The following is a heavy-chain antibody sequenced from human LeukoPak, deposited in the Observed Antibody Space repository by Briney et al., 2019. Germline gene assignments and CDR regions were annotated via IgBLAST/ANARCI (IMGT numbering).Heavy chain of an antibody. Sequence: PGGSLRLSCAASGFTFSSYAMSWVRQAPGKGLEWVSAISGSGGSTYYADSVKGRFTITRDNSKNTLYLQMNSLRAEDTAVYYCAKDYYDSSGYYIDWGQGTLVTVSS. V-gene: IGHV3-23*01. CDR1: GFTFSSYA. J-gene: IGHJ4*02. CDR2: ISGSGGST. D-gene: IGHD3-22*01. CDR3: AKDYYDSSGYYID.